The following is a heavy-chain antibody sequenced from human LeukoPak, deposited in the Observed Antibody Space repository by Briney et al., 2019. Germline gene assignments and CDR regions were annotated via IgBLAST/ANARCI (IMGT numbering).Heavy chain of an antibody. CDR3: ARLGPGYSSSWSNDAFAI. J-gene: IGHJ3*02. Sequence: GSLRLSCAASGFTFSSYGMNWVRQPPGKGLEWIGNIYYSGSTYYHPSLKSRVTISVDTSKNQFSLKLSSVTAADTAVYYCARLGPGYSSSWSNDAFAIWGQGTMVTVSS. CDR1: GFTFSSYG. V-gene: IGHV4-39*01. D-gene: IGHD6-13*01. CDR2: IYYSGST.